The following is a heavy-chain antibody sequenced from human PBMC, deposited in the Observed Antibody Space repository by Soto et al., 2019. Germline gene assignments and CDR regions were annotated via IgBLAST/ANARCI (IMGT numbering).Heavy chain of an antibody. V-gene: IGHV4-59*08. CDR2: IYFSGKT. J-gene: IGHJ4*02. D-gene: IGHD4-4*01. CDR3: QKTTDPSGTRAFHS. CDR1: GGSISSYY. Sequence: SEILSLTCTVSGGSISSYYWSWIRQPPGKGLEWIGYIYFSGKTSYNPSLKSRVTISVDTSQNQFSLKLSSLTAADTAVYYCQKTTDPSGTRAFHSWGKGPLVTV.